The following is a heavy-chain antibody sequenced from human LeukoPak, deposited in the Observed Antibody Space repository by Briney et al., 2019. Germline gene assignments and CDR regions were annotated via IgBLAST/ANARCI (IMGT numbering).Heavy chain of an antibody. Sequence: SETLSLTCRVSGGSMSSFYWSWIRQPAGKGLEWIGRIYGSRTTNYNHALQSRVTMSVDTSKKQFSLKVTSVTAADTAVYYCAKDGSSWPFFESWGQGTLVTVSS. CDR2: IYGSRTT. J-gene: IGHJ4*02. CDR3: AKDGSSWPFFES. CDR1: GGSMSSFY. D-gene: IGHD6-13*01. V-gene: IGHV4-4*07.